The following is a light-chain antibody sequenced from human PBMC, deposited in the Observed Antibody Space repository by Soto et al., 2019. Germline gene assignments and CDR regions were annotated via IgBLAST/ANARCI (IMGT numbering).Light chain of an antibody. CDR2: DVS. J-gene: IGLJ1*01. CDR1: SSDVVDYNY. V-gene: IGLV2-8*01. Sequence: QSALTQPPSASGSPGQSVTISCTGTSSDVVDYNYVSWYQQHPGQAPNLMIYDVSERPSGVPDRFSASKSGNTASLTVSGLQAEDEADYYCRSSVGSNNLVFGTGTKLTVL. CDR3: RSSVGSNNLV.